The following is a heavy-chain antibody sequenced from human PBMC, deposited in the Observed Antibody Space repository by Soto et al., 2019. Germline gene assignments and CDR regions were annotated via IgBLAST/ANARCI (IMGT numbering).Heavy chain of an antibody. CDR2: IYYSGST. V-gene: IGHV4-59*01. CDR3: ARDITHVPTSQNTV. Sequence: SETLSLTCTVSGGSISSYYWSWIRQPSGKGLEWIGYIYYSGSTNYNPSLKSRVTISVDTSKNQFSLKLSSVTAADTAVYYCARDITHVPTSQNTVWGQGTLVTVS. CDR1: GGSISSYY. J-gene: IGHJ4*02. D-gene: IGHD1-20*01.